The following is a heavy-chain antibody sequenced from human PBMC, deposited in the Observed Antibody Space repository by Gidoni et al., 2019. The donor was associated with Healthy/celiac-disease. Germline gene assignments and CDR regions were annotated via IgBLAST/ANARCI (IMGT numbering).Heavy chain of an antibody. CDR3: ARGHSQTTFLNWFDP. CDR1: GGSFSGYY. Sequence: QVQLQQWGAGLLKPSETLSLTCAVYGGSFSGYYWSWIRQPPGKGLEWIGEINHSGSTNYNPSLKSRVTISVDTPKNQFSLKLSSVTAADTAVYYCARGHSQTTFLNWFDPWGQGTLVTVSS. V-gene: IGHV4-34*01. CDR2: INHSGST. J-gene: IGHJ5*02. D-gene: IGHD6-13*01.